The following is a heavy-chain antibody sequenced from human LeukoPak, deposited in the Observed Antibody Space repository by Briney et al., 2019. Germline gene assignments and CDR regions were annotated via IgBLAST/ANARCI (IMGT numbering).Heavy chain of an antibody. CDR3: ARESPRMAFDI. CDR2: ISYDGSNK. V-gene: IGHV3-30*04. J-gene: IGHJ3*02. CDR1: GFTFSSYA. Sequence: GGSLRLSCAASGFTFSSYAMHWVRQAPGKGLEWVAVISYDGSNKYYADSVKGRFTISRDNAKNSLYLQMNSLRAEDTAVYYCARESPRMAFDIWGQGTMVTVSS.